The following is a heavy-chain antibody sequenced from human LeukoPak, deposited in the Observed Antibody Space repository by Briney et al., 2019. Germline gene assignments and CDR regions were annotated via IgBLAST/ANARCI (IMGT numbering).Heavy chain of an antibody. V-gene: IGHV1-2*02. D-gene: IGHD4-17*01. CDR2: INPNSGGT. J-gene: IGHJ5*02. Sequence: ASVKVSCKASGYTFSAYYMHWVRQAPRQGLEWMAWINPNSGGTIYAQKFQGRVTMTRDTSTSTVYMELSSLRSEDTAVYYCARGGWDDGDYFWWFDPWGQGTLVTVSS. CDR1: GYTFSAYY. CDR3: ARGGWDDGDYFWWFDP.